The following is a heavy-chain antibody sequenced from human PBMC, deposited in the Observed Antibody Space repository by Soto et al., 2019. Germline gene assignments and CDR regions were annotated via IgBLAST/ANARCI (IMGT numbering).Heavy chain of an antibody. Sequence: ASVKVSCKASGYTFTSYGISWVRQAPGQGLEWMGWISAYNGNTNYAQKLQGRVTMTTDTSTSTAYMELRSLRSDDTVVYYCAREVGEELVAYDCSSTSCYVNYYYYMDVWGKGTTVTVSS. CDR3: AREVGEELVAYDCSSTSCYVNYYYYMDV. V-gene: IGHV1-18*01. CDR1: GYTFTSYG. J-gene: IGHJ6*03. D-gene: IGHD2-2*01. CDR2: ISAYNGNT.